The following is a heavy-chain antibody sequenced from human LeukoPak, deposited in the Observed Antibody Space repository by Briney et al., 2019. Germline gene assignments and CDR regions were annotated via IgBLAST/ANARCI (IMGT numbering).Heavy chain of an antibody. Sequence: GASLKVSCKVSGYTLTEVSMHCVRQAPVKGREWRGGFDPEDVETIYAQRFQRRVTMTEDTSTDTAYMELSSLRSEDTAVYYCETADVLLWTEYYFDYWGQGTLVTVSS. J-gene: IGHJ4*02. D-gene: IGHD3-10*01. CDR2: FDPEDVET. V-gene: IGHV1-24*01. CDR1: GYTLTEVS. CDR3: ETADVLLWTEYYFDY.